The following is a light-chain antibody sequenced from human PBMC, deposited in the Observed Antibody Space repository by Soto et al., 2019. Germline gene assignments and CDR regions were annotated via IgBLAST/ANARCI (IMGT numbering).Light chain of an antibody. Sequence: DIQMTQSPSTLSASVGDRVTITCRASQSISSWLAWYQQKPGKAPKLLIYKASSLESGVPSRFSGRGSGTDFTLTISSLQPGDFATYYCQQYDSYSPTFGQGTKVDI. CDR2: KAS. CDR1: QSISSW. V-gene: IGKV1-5*03. CDR3: QQYDSYSPT. J-gene: IGKJ1*01.